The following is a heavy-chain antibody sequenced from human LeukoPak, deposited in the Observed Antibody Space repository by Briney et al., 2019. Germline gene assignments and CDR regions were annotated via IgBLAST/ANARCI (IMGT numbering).Heavy chain of an antibody. J-gene: IGHJ4*02. CDR3: AKPLQKYSFGGNFDY. Sequence: GGSLRLSCEASGFTFSSYAMSWVRQAPGKGLAWVSVISSSADSTYYADSVKGRFTISRDNSKNTLYLQMNNLRAEDTAVYYCAKPLQKYSFGGNFDYWGQGPLVTGSS. D-gene: IGHD1-26*01. CDR1: GFTFSSYA. CDR2: ISSSADST. V-gene: IGHV3-23*01.